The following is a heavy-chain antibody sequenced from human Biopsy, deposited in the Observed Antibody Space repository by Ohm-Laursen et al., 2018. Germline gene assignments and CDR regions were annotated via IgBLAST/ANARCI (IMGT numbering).Heavy chain of an antibody. CDR2: IDWDDDK. D-gene: IGHD1-1*01. CDR3: ARTRAHNFGALEF. CDR1: GLSLSSTGMR. V-gene: IGHV2-70*04. J-gene: IGHJ4*01. Sequence: PTQTLTLTYSFSGLSLSSTGMRISWVRQPPGKALECLGRIDWDDDKFYSPSLETRLSLSKDTTTNQVVLTLTDVDPEDTATYYCARTRAHNFGALEFWGQGILVTVSS.